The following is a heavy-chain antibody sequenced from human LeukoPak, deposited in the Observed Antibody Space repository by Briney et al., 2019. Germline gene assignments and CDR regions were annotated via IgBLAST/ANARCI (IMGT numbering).Heavy chain of an antibody. J-gene: IGHJ3*02. CDR3: TRLYRPGGRTGDVFDI. V-gene: IGHV4-59*12. CDR1: GGSISGYD. CDR2: VDDTGNA. Sequence: SETLSLTCTVSGGSISGYDWSWIRQPPAKGREWIGYVDDTGNANYRPSLKSRVTMLLGMSKNKSTLEMSSVTAAHTAMFYCTRLYRPGGRTGDVFDIWGQGTMVTVSS. D-gene: IGHD3-16*02.